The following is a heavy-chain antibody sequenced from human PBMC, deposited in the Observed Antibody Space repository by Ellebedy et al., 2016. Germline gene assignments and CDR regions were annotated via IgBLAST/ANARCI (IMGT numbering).Heavy chain of an antibody. D-gene: IGHD6-13*01. CDR1: GGSFSGYY. CDR3: ARDRAAAGELSFDY. J-gene: IGHJ4*02. CDR2: INHSGST. V-gene: IGHV4-34*01. Sequence: SETLSLTCAVYGGSFSGYYWSWIRQPPGKGLEWIGEINHSGSTNYNPSLKSRVTISVDTSKNQFSLKLSSVTAADTAVYYCARDRAAAGELSFDYWGQGTLVTVSS.